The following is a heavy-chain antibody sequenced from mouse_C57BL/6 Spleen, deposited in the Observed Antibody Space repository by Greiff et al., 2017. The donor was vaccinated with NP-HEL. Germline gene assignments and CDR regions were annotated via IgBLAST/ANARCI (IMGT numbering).Heavy chain of an antibody. J-gene: IGHJ2*01. Sequence: EVKLMESGGGLVKPGGSLKLSCAASGFTFSDYGMHWVRQAPEKGLEWVAYISSGSSTIYYAATVKGRFTISRDNAKNTLFLQMTSLRSEDTAMYYCARGLYDGYWYYFDYWGQGTTLTVSS. CDR2: ISSGSSTI. CDR3: ARGLYDGYWYYFDY. CDR1: GFTFSDYG. V-gene: IGHV5-17*01. D-gene: IGHD2-3*01.